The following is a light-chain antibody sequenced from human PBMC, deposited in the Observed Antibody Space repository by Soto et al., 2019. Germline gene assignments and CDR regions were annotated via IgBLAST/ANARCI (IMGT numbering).Light chain of an antibody. Sequence: FVLTQSPGKLSLSPGERATLSCRASQSISSSFLAWYQQKPGQAPRLLIYGASSRGTGIPDRFSGSGSGTDFTLTISRLEPEYFAVYYCQQYGSSPPLTFGGGTKVEIK. V-gene: IGKV3-20*01. J-gene: IGKJ4*01. CDR3: QQYGSSPPLT. CDR2: GAS. CDR1: QSISSSF.